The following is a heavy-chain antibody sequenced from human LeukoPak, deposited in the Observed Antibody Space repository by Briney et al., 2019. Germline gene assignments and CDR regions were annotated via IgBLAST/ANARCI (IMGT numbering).Heavy chain of an antibody. CDR2: IRYDGSNK. V-gene: IGHV3-30*02. CDR1: GFTFSSYG. D-gene: IGHD3-3*01. Sequence: PGGSLRLSCAASGFTFSSYGMHWVRQAPGKGLEWVAFIRYDGSNKYYADSVKGRFTISRDNSKNTLYLQMNSLRAEDTAVYYCAKVSNDFWLGVGANYFDYWGQGTLVTVSS. J-gene: IGHJ4*02. CDR3: AKVSNDFWLGVGANYFDY.